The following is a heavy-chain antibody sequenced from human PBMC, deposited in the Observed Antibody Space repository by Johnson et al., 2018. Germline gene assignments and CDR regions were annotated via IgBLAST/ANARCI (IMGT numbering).Heavy chain of an antibody. D-gene: IGHD6-19*01. Sequence: VQLVQSGGGLVQXGGSXRLXGAASGFTFSIYAMSWVRQAPGKGLEWVAVIRGSGDDTFHADSVKGRFTISRDNSKNTLFLQMISLRTEDTAIYFCARGQWRVPGQRYYMDVWGKGTTVTVSS. CDR1: GFTFSIYA. CDR2: IRGSGDDT. V-gene: IGHV3-23*04. J-gene: IGHJ6*03. CDR3: ARGQWRVPGQRYYMDV.